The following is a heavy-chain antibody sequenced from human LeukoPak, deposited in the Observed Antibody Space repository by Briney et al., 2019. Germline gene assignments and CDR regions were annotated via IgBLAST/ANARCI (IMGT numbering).Heavy chain of an antibody. CDR1: GGSISSYY. V-gene: IGHV4-59*06. J-gene: IGHJ5*02. Sequence: SETLSLTCTVSGGSISSYYWSWIRQPPGKGLEWIGYIYYSGSTYYNPSLKSRVTISVDTSKNQFSLKLSSVTAADTAVYYCARDRSRYGSGSYYNLNWFDPWGQGTLVTVSS. CDR2: IYYSGST. D-gene: IGHD3-10*01. CDR3: ARDRSRYGSGSYYNLNWFDP.